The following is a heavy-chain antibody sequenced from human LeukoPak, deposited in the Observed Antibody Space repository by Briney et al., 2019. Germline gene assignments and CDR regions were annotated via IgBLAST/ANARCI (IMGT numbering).Heavy chain of an antibody. D-gene: IGHD2-15*01. CDR2: MNPNSGNT. CDR1: GYTFTSYD. V-gene: IGHV1-8*01. Sequence: GASVKVSCKASGYTFTSYDINWVRQATGQGLEWMGWMNPNSGNTGYAQKFQGRVTITADKSTSTAYMELSSLRSEDTAVYYCARERWSQYYFDYWGQGTLVTVSS. J-gene: IGHJ4*02. CDR3: ARERWSQYYFDY.